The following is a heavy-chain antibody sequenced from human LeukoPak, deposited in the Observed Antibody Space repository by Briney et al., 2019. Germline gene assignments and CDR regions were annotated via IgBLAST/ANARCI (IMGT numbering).Heavy chain of an antibody. J-gene: IGHJ4*02. D-gene: IGHD1-14*01. CDR3: TRGDRNEKFDY. Sequence: GASVKVSCKASGYTFTSYGISWVRQAPGQGLEWMGRINPNSGGTNFAQKFQGRVTMTGDTSISTAYMELSRLKSDGTAVYYCTRGDRNEKFDYWGQGTLVTVSS. CDR1: GYTFTSYG. V-gene: IGHV1-2*06. CDR2: INPNSGGT.